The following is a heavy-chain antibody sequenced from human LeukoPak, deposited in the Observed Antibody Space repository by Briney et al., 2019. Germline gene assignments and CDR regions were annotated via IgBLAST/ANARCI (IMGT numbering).Heavy chain of an antibody. CDR3: ARMSASYLDY. J-gene: IGHJ4*02. D-gene: IGHD3-3*01. Sequence: PGGSLRLSCAASGFAFRTHGMHWVRQAPGKGLEWVAVIWYDGSKKYYADSVKARFTISRDNSKNTLDLQMNSLRVEDTAVYYCARMSASYLDYWGQGTLVSVSS. V-gene: IGHV3-33*01. CDR1: GFAFRTHG. CDR2: IWYDGSKK.